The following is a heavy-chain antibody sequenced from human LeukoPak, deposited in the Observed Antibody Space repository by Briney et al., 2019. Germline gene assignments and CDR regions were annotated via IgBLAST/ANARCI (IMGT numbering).Heavy chain of an antibody. CDR3: AKAPLGYCSGGSCYSFGMDV. D-gene: IGHD2-15*01. V-gene: IGHV3-23*01. J-gene: IGHJ6*02. Sequence: GGSLRLSCAASGFTFSSHWMSWVRQAPGKGLEWVSAISGSGGSTYYADSVRGRFTISRDNSKNTLYLQMNSLRAEDTAVYYCAKAPLGYCSGGSCYSFGMDVWGQGTTVTVSS. CDR2: ISGSGGST. CDR1: GFTFSSHW.